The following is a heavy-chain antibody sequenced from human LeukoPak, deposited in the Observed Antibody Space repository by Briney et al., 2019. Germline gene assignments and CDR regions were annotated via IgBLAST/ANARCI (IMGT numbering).Heavy chain of an antibody. CDR1: GYTFNGYY. J-gene: IGHJ5*02. CDR2: INPNSGGT. CDR3: ARRGAAGMSVLWFDP. Sequence: ASVKVSCKASGYTFNGYYMYWVRQAPGQGLEWMGWINPNSGGTNFAQKFLGRVTMTRDTSISTAYMELSSLRSEDTAVYYCARRGAAGMSVLWFDPWGQGTLVTVSS. D-gene: IGHD6-13*01. V-gene: IGHV1-2*02.